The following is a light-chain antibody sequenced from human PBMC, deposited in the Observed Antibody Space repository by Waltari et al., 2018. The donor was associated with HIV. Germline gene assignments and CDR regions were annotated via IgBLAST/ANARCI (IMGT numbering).Light chain of an antibody. CDR3: QSYDSSLSGVI. V-gene: IGLV1-40*01. CDR1: TSNIGAGYD. J-gene: IGLJ2*01. Sequence: QSVLTQPPSVSGAPGQRVTISCTGNTSNIGAGYDVHWYQQRPGTAPKLLIYGKPSRPSGVPDRFSGSTSGTAASLAITGLQADDEADFYCQSYDSSLSGVIFGGGTKLTVL. CDR2: GKP.